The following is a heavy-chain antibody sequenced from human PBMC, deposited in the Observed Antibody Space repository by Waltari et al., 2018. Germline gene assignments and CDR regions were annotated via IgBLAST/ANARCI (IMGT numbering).Heavy chain of an antibody. J-gene: IGHJ4*02. V-gene: IGHV3-30*01. CDR1: GFTFSNWT. CDR3: AREGGTSGYSGYFDY. Sequence: QVQLVESGGGMVQPGRSLRLSCAAPGFTFSNWTLHWVRQAPGKGVEWVAAMSYDGISTYYADSVKGRFTIGGDDSKNTVYLQINSLRPEDTAIYYCAREGGTSGYSGYFDYWGQGTLVTVSS. CDR2: MSYDGIST. D-gene: IGHD2-15*01.